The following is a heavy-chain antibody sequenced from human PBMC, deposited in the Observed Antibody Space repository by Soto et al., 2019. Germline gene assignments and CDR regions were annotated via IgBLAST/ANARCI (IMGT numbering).Heavy chain of an antibody. CDR1: GGSISSGDYY. CDR3: ARAPPPQITILGVPRLGRAFDY. CDR2: IYYSGST. J-gene: IGHJ4*02. Sequence: SETLSLTCTVSGGSISSGDYYWSWIRQPPGKGLEWIGYIYYSGSTYYNPSLKSRVTISVDTSKNQFSLKLSSVTAADTAVYYCARAPPPQITILGVPRLGRAFDYWGQGTLVTVSS. D-gene: IGHD3-3*01. V-gene: IGHV4-30-4*01.